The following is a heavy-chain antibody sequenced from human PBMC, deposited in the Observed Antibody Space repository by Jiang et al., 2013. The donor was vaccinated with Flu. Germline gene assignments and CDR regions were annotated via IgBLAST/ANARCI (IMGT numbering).Heavy chain of an antibody. Sequence: GAEVKKPGSSVKVSCKASGYTFTSYYMHWVRQAPGQGLEWMGIINPSGGSTSYAQKFQGRVTMTRDTSTSTVYMELSSLRSEDTAVYYCASWIAQWLEPPTQYYYYGMDVWGQGTT. V-gene: IGHV1-46*01. J-gene: IGHJ6*02. CDR2: INPSGGST. D-gene: IGHD6-19*01. CDR3: ASWIAQWLEPPTQYYYYGMDV. CDR1: GYTFTSYY.